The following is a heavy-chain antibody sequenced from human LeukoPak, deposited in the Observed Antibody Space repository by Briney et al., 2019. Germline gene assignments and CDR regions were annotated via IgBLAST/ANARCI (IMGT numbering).Heavy chain of an antibody. CDR2: IKQDGSGK. CDR1: GFTFSSYW. CDR3: AREGGDAFDI. V-gene: IGHV3-7*01. J-gene: IGHJ3*02. D-gene: IGHD3-16*01. Sequence: GGSLRLSCAASGFTFSSYWMSWVRQAPGKGLEWVANIKQDGSGKYYVDSVKGRFTNSRDNAKNALYLQMNSLRAEDTAVYYCAREGGDAFDIWGQGTMVTVSS.